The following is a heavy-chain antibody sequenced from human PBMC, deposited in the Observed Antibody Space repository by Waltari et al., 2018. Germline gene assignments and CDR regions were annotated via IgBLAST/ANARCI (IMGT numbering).Heavy chain of an antibody. D-gene: IGHD6-13*01. CDR2: IKQDGTEK. Sequence: EVQLVESGGGLVQPGGSLRLSCAVSAFPFSTFSMTWVRQAPGKGLEWVANIKQDGTEKYYVDSVKGRFSISRDNGKNLLYLHMNSLRADDTAVYYCARDEMHRTTWYHFWGQGTQVTVSS. CDR1: AFPFSTFS. V-gene: IGHV3-7*04. J-gene: IGHJ4*02. CDR3: ARDEMHRTTWYHF.